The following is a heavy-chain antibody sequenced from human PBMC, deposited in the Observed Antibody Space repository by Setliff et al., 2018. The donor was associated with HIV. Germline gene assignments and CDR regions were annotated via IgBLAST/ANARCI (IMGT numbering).Heavy chain of an antibody. CDR1: GGSISSYY. CDR3: ARGVRGVIIDWYYFDY. V-gene: IGHV4-59*01. Sequence: PSETLSLTCTVSGGSISSYYWSWIRQPPGKGLEWIGYIYYSGSTNYNPSLKSRVTISVVTSKNQFSLKLSSVTAADTAVYYCARGVRGVIIDWYYFDYWGQGTLVTVSS. CDR2: IYYSGST. J-gene: IGHJ4*02. D-gene: IGHD3-10*01.